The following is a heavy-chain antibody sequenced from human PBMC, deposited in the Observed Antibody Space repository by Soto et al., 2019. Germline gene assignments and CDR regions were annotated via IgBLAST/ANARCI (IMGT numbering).Heavy chain of an antibody. CDR3: ASDPIVVVATTYYYYVMAV. Sequence: SWAPHHQKKRIEWMGGIIPIFGTANYAQKFQGRVTITADESTSTAYMELSSLRSEDTAVYYCASDPIVVVATTYYYYVMAVWVQGTTVTVSS. J-gene: IGHJ6*02. D-gene: IGHD2-15*01. V-gene: IGHV1-69*01. CDR2: IIPIFGTA.